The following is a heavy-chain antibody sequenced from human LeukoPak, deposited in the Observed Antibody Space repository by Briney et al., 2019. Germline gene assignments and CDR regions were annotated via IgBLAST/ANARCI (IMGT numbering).Heavy chain of an antibody. CDR3: ARAHDYYDSANPAWYFDL. CDR2: IIPILGIA. D-gene: IGHD3-22*01. V-gene: IGHV1-69*04. CDR1: GGTFSSYA. Sequence: AASVKVSCKASGGTFSSYAISWGRQAPGQGLEWMGRIIPILGIANYAQKFQGRVTITADKSTSTAYMELSSLRSEDTAVYYCARAHDYYDSANPAWYFDLWGRGTLVTVSS. J-gene: IGHJ2*01.